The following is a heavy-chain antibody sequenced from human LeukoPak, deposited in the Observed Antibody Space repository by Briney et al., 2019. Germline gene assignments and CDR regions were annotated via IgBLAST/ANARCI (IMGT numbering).Heavy chain of an antibody. CDR2: ISAYNGDT. J-gene: IGHJ4*02. CDR1: GYTFTRYG. CDR3: TRDRSGTSGLYIYFDY. Sequence: ASVKVSCKASGYTFTRYGITWVRQAPGQGLEWMGWISAYNGDTNYAQKVQGRVTMTTDTSTTTAYMELRSLRSDDTAVYYCTRDRSGTSGLYIYFDYWGQGTLVTVSS. V-gene: IGHV1-18*01. D-gene: IGHD3-16*01.